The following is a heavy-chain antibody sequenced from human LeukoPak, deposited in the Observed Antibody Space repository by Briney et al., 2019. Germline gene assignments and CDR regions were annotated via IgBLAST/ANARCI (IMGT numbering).Heavy chain of an antibody. D-gene: IGHD6-13*01. CDR3: ARDSSNAADY. J-gene: IGHJ4*02. V-gene: IGHV3-33*01. Sequence: GTSLRLSCAASGFTFSNYGIHWVRQAPGKGLEWVAVIWYDGSNKHYADSVKGRFTISRDNSKNTLYLQMNSLRVEDTAVYYCARDSSNAADYWGQGSLVAVSS. CDR1: GFTFSNYG. CDR2: IWYDGSNK.